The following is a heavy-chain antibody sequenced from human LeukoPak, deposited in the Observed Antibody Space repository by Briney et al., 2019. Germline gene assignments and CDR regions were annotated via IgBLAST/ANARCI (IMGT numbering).Heavy chain of an antibody. V-gene: IGHV3-48*03. CDR2: ISSSGSTI. J-gene: IGHJ4*02. Sequence: GGSLRLSCAASGFTFSSYEMNWVRQAPGKGLEWVSYISSSGSTIYYADSVKGRFTISRDNAKNSLYLQMNSLRAEDTAVYYCASHLQAYCGGDCYPNYFDYWGQGTLVTVSS. D-gene: IGHD2-21*02. CDR3: ASHLQAYCGGDCYPNYFDY. CDR1: GFTFSSYE.